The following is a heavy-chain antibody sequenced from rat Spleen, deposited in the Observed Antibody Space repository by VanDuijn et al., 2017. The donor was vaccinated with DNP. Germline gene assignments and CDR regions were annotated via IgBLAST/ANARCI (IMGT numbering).Heavy chain of an antibody. Sequence: EVQLVESGGGLVQPGRSLKLSCAASGFTFSDYNMAWVRQAPKKGLDWVATINYDGSSTYYRDSVKGRFTISRDNAKSTLYLQMNSLRSEDTATYYCTRDGTTEGIEPPYYFDYWGQGVMVTVSS. V-gene: IGHV5-7*01. CDR2: INYDGSST. D-gene: IGHD1-11*01. CDR1: GFTFSDYN. J-gene: IGHJ2*01. CDR3: TRDGTTEGIEPPYYFDY.